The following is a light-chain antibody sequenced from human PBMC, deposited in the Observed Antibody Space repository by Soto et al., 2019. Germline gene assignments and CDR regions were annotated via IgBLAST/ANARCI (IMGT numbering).Light chain of an antibody. J-gene: IGKJ1*01. Sequence: DIQMTQYPSSLSASVGDRVTITCGASQSISSYLNWYQQKPGKAPKLLIYDASSLESGVPSRFSGSGSGTDFTLTISSLQHEDFATYYCQQSRAFGHGTKVDIK. CDR1: QSISSY. CDR3: QQSRA. CDR2: DAS. V-gene: IGKV1-39*01.